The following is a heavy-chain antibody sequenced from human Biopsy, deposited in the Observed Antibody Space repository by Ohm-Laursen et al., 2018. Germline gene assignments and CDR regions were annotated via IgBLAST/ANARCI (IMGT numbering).Heavy chain of an antibody. V-gene: IGHV1-69*01. D-gene: IGHD2/OR15-2a*01. Sequence: SSVKVSCKTSGGTFNSYTINWVRQAPGRGLEWMGGIIPIFATPDYAQKFQGRVTITADESTSTAYMDLSSLRSEDTAIYYCAKDRGGPITYYDAFDIWGQGTMVTVSS. CDR2: IIPIFATP. CDR3: AKDRGGPITYYDAFDI. J-gene: IGHJ3*02. CDR1: GGTFNSYT.